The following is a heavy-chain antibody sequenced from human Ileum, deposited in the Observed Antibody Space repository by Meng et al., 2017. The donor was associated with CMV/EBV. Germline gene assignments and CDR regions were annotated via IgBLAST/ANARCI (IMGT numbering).Heavy chain of an antibody. V-gene: IGHV4-30-4*08. CDR1: GGSISSGDYY. D-gene: IGHD2-8*02. CDR2: TYYRGRT. Sequence: SETLSLTCTVSGGSISSGDYYWSWIRQPPGKGLEWIGFTYYRGRTYYNPSLKSRLTISIDASKNQFSLRLSSVTAADTAVYYCARRLPRWGTDVWGQGTTVTVSS. CDR3: ARRLPRWGTDV. J-gene: IGHJ6*02.